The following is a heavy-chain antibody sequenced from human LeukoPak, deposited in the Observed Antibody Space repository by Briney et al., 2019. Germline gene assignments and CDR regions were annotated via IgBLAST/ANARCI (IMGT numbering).Heavy chain of an antibody. CDR1: GYIFTNYA. D-gene: IGHD4/OR15-4a*01. J-gene: IGHJ6*02. Sequence: ASVKVSCKASGYIFTNYAVQWVRRAPGQSLEWLGWINPGNGDTRYSQKFQGRVTMSIDTSATTAYMELDSLTAEDTAIYYCSRDRWHCVVNCDSVYYYSLDVWGQGTTVTVSS. V-gene: IGHV1-3*01. CDR2: INPGNGDT. CDR3: SRDRWHCVVNCDSVYYYSLDV.